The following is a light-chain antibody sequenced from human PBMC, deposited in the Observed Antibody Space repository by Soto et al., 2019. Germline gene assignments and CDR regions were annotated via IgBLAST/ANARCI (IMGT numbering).Light chain of an antibody. CDR3: CSYAGSSTYV. J-gene: IGLJ1*01. V-gene: IGLV2-23*01. Sequence: QSALTQPASVSGSPGQSITLSCTGTSSDVGSYNLVSWYQQHPGKAPQLMIYEGSTRPSGVSNRFSGSKSGNTASLTISGLQAEDEADYYCCSYAGSSTYVFGTGTKLTVL. CDR2: EGS. CDR1: SSDVGSYNL.